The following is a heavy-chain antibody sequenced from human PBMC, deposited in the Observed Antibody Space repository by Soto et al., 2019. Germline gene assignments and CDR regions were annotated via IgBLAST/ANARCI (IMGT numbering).Heavy chain of an antibody. V-gene: IGHV1-18*01. CDR3: ARAGSGRGRQNWFDP. Sequence: GASVKVSCKASGYTFTSYGISWVRQAPGQGLEWMGWISAYNGNTNYAQKLQGRVTMTTDTSTSTAYMELRSLRSDDTAVYYCARAGSGRGRQNWFDPWGQGTLVTVFS. CDR2: ISAYNGNT. CDR1: GYTFTSYG. D-gene: IGHD3-10*01. J-gene: IGHJ5*02.